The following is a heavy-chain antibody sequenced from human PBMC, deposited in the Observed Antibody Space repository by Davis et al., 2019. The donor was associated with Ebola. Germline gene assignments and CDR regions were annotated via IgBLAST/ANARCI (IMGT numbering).Heavy chain of an antibody. D-gene: IGHD2-15*01. CDR2: INPSGGST. J-gene: IGHJ6*02. CDR1: GYTFTSYS. CDR3: ARDNIVVVVAATSSGYYYYGMDV. Sequence: AASVKVSCKASGYTFTSYSMHWVRQAPGQGLEWMGIINPSGGSTSYAQKFQGRVTMTRDTSTSTVYMELSSLRSEDTAVYYCARDNIVVVVAATSSGYYYYGMDVWGQGTTVTVSS. V-gene: IGHV1-46*01.